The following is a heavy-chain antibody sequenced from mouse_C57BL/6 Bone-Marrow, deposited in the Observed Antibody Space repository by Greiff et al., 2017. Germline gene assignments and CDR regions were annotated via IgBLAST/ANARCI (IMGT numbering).Heavy chain of an antibody. V-gene: IGHV1-69*01. Sequence: QVQLQQPGAELVMPGASVKLSCTASGYTFTSSWMHWVKQRPGQGLEWIGEIDPSDSYTNYNQKFKGKSPLTVDKSSSTASMQRSSLSSEDAAVYYCAKTAQVDVDYGGQGTTLTVTS. CDR2: IDPSDSYT. J-gene: IGHJ2*01. CDR1: GYTFTSSW. CDR3: AKTAQVDVDY. D-gene: IGHD3-2*02.